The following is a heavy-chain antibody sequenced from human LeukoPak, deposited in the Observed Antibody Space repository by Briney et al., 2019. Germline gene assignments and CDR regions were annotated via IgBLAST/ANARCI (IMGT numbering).Heavy chain of an antibody. CDR3: ARVYYGDYVRTRWFDP. J-gene: IGHJ5*02. CDR2: IYHSGST. CDR1: GGSISSGGYS. Sequence: SQTLSLTCAVSGGSISSGGYSWSWIRQPPGKGLEWIGYIYHSGSTYYNPSLKSRVTISVDRSKNQFSLKLSSVTAADTAVYYCARVYYGDYVRTRWFDPWGQGTLVTVSS. V-gene: IGHV4-30-2*01. D-gene: IGHD4-17*01.